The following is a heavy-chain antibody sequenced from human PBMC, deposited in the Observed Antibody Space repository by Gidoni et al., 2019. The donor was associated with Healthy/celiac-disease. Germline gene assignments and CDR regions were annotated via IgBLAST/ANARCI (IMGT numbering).Heavy chain of an antibody. CDR2: INDGNGNT. D-gene: IGHD1-1*01. CDR1: GYTFTSYA. CDR3: ARGAGYNWDWYFDL. J-gene: IGHJ2*01. Sequence: QVQLVQSGAEVKKPGASVKVSCKASGYTFTSYAMHWVRQAPGQRIEWMGWINDGNGNTKYSKKFQGRVTITRDTSASTAYMELSSLRSEDTAVYYCARGAGYNWDWYFDLWGRGTLVTVSS. V-gene: IGHV1-3*01.